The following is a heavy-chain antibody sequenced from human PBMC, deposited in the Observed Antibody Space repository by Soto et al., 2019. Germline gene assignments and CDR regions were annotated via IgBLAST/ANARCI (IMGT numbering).Heavy chain of an antibody. CDR3: ARRWVYGMDV. CDR1: GFTLTNYD. J-gene: IGHJ6*02. CDR2: IGKAGDT. Sequence: GGSLRLSCAASGFTLTNYDMHWVRQTTGKGLEWVSGIGKAGDTYYPASEKGRFTISRENGQNSLYLQMNSVRAGDTAVYYCARRWVYGMDVWGQGTTVTVSS. V-gene: IGHV3-13*01.